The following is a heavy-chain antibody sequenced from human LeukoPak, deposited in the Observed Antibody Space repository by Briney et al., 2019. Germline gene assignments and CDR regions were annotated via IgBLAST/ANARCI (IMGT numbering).Heavy chain of an antibody. V-gene: IGHV3-9*01. D-gene: IGHD2-21*01. Sequence: GGSLRLSCAASGFTFDDYAMHWVRQAPGKGLEWVSGISWNSGSIGYADSVKGRFTISRDNSKNTLYLQMNSPRAEDTAVYYCAKDDVESYFDYWGQGTLVTVSS. J-gene: IGHJ4*02. CDR2: ISWNSGSI. CDR3: AKDDVESYFDY. CDR1: GFTFDDYA.